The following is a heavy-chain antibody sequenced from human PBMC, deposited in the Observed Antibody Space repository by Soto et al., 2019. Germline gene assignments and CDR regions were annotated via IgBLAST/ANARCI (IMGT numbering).Heavy chain of an antibody. CDR1: GGTFRTSA. J-gene: IGHJ6*01. D-gene: IGHD3-3*02. CDR2: IMPVFSTP. Sequence: QVQLVQSGAEVKKPGSSVKVSCKTSGGTFRTSAISWVRQAPGQGLEWMGGIMPVFSTPDYAQKFQGRVTFTXDXATGTAYMELSSLRSEDTAVYYCARDKDRQQLGGNYYYIMDVWGQGTTVTVSS. V-gene: IGHV1-69*05. CDR3: ARDKDRQQLGGNYYYIMDV.